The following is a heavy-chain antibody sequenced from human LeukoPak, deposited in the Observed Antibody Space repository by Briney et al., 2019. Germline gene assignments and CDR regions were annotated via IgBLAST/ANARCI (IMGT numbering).Heavy chain of an antibody. Sequence: GGSLRVSCAASGFTVRNNYMNWVRRAPGKGLEWVSVVYSDGSTYYADSVKGRFTISRDFSKNTLYLQMNSLRVEHTAVYYCARLTVSGQLDYWGQGTLVTVSS. CDR2: VYSDGST. CDR3: ARLTVSGQLDY. V-gene: IGHV3-66*01. J-gene: IGHJ4*02. D-gene: IGHD6-19*01. CDR1: GFTVRNNY.